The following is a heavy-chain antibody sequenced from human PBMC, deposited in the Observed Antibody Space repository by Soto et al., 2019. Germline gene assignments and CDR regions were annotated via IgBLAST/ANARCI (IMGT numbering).Heavy chain of an antibody. CDR3: ARNKDGSGSYYTIPSSFDY. CDR2: IYYSGST. J-gene: IGHJ4*02. Sequence: PSETLSLTCTVSGGSISSGGYYWSWIRQHPGKGLEWIGYIYYSGSTYYNPSLKSRVTISVDTSKNQFSLKLSSVTAADTAVYYCARNKDGSGSYYTIPSSFDYWGQGTLVTVSS. V-gene: IGHV4-31*03. D-gene: IGHD3-10*01. CDR1: GGSISSGGYY.